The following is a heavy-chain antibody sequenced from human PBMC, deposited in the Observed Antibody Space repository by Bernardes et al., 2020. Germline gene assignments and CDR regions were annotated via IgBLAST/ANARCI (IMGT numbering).Heavy chain of an antibody. J-gene: IGHJ3*02. CDR1: GYTFTGYY. CDR3: ARDRESSFDGIPHDAFDI. D-gene: IGHD3-10*01. Sequence: ASVKVSCKASGYTFTGYYMHWVRQAPGQGLEWMGWINPNSGGTNYAQKFQGRVTMTRDTSISTAYMELSRLRSDDTAVYYCARDRESSFDGIPHDAFDIWGQGTMVTVSS. V-gene: IGHV1-2*02. CDR2: INPNSGGT.